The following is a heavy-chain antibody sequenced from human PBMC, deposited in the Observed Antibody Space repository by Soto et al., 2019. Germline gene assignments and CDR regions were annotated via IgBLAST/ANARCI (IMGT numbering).Heavy chain of an antibody. D-gene: IGHD6-13*01. CDR1: GFTFSSYG. CDR2: IWYDGSNK. Sequence: GGSLRLSCAASGFTFSSYGMHWVRQAPGKGLEWVAVIWYDGSNKYYADSVKGRFTISRDNSKNTLYLQMNSLRAEDTAVYYCARERGLKAAAGTVHWFDPWGQGTLVTVSS. CDR3: ARERGLKAAAGTVHWFDP. J-gene: IGHJ5*02. V-gene: IGHV3-33*01.